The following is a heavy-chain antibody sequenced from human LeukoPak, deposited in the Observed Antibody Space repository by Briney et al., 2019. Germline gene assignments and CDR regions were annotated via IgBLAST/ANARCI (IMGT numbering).Heavy chain of an antibody. CDR1: GGSISSSSYY. CDR3: ARDSAPIGVTFDY. CDR2: IYYSGST. V-gene: IGHV4-39*07. D-gene: IGHD2-21*02. Sequence: SETLSLTCTVSGGSISSSSYYWGWIRQPPGKGLEWIGSIYYSGSTYYNPSLKSRVTISVDTSKNQFSLKLSSVTAADTAVYYCARDSAPIGVTFDYWGQGTLVTVSS. J-gene: IGHJ4*02.